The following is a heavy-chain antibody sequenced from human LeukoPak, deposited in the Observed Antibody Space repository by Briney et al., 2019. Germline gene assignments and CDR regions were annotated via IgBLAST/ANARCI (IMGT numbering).Heavy chain of an antibody. CDR2: VNRDGIT. V-gene: IGHV4-34*01. D-gene: IGHD4-17*01. J-gene: IGHJ4*02. Sequence: SETLSLTCAVSGPGSFIGYYWSWIRQPPGRGLEWIGEVNRDGITNYNPSLKSRLTISLGTSKNQFSLNLTSVTAADSAVYYCARGTLTTMTNVLFDYWDQGSLVTVSS. CDR1: GPGSFIGYY. CDR3: ARGTLTTMTNVLFDY.